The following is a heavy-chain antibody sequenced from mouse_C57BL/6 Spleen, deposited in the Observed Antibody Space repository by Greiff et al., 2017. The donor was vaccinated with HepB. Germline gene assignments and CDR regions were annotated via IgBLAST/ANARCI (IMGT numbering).Heavy chain of an antibody. Sequence: EVQLQQSGAELVRPGASVKLSCTASGFNIKDYYMHWVKQRPEQGLEWIGRIDPEDGDTEYAPTFQGKATKTADTSSNPAYLQRISLTSEDTAVYYCTTPITAADYWGQGTTLTVSS. D-gene: IGHD1-1*01. CDR1: GFNIKDYY. CDR3: TTPITAADY. J-gene: IGHJ2*01. V-gene: IGHV14-1*01. CDR2: IDPEDGDT.